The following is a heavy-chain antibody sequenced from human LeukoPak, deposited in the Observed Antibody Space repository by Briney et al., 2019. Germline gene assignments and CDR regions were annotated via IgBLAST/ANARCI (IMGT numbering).Heavy chain of an antibody. D-gene: IGHD5-12*01. Sequence: PSETLSFTCTVSGGSISSYYWSWLRQPPGKGLEWIGYIYCSGSTNYNPSLKSRVTVSVDTSKNQFSLKLSSVTAADTAVYYCARVAVATRLGYFDYWGQGTLVTVSS. CDR1: GGSISSYY. CDR2: IYCSGST. V-gene: IGHV4-59*01. J-gene: IGHJ4*02. CDR3: ARVAVATRLGYFDY.